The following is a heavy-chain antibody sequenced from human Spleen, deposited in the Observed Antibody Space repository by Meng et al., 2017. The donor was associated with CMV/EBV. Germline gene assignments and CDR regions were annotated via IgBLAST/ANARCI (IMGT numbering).Heavy chain of an antibody. CDR3: AREQWEVPHGPLDS. CDR1: GFTFSAYA. D-gene: IGHD1-26*01. J-gene: IGHJ4*02. V-gene: IGHV3-30-3*01. Sequence: GGSLRLSCAASGFTFSAYAMNWVRQAPGKGREWVAVISYNEDNKYYTDSVKGRFTVSRDISTNTLYLRMNSLTIEDTAVYYCAREQWEVPHGPLDSWGRGTLVTVSS. CDR2: ISYNEDNK.